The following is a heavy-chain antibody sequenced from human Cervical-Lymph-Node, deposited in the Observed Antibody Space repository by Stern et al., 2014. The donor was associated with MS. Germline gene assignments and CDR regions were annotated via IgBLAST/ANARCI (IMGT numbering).Heavy chain of an antibody. J-gene: IGHJ4*02. CDR3: ARDRRYITGTTPDY. V-gene: IGHV1-69*01. D-gene: IGHD1-7*01. CDR1: GGTFSSYA. Sequence: QLMQSGAEVKKPGSSVKVSCKASGGTFSSYAISWVRQAPGQGLEWIGGIIPIFGTANYAQKFQGRVTITADESTSTAYMELSSLRSEDTAVYYCARDRRYITGTTPDYWGQGTLVTVSS. CDR2: IIPIFGTA.